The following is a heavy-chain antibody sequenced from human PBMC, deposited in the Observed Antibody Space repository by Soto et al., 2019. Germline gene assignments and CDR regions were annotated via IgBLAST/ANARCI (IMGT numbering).Heavy chain of an antibody. J-gene: IGHJ4*02. D-gene: IGHD2-2*01. CDR1: GGSISSGGYY. CDR3: ASGYSTSPSYFDY. CDR2: IYYSGST. V-gene: IGHV4-31*03. Sequence: SETLSLTCTVSGGSISSGGYYWTWIRQHPGKGLEWIGYIYYSGSTYYNPSLKSRVSILLDTSKNQFSLKLSSVTAADTALYYCASGYSTSPSYFDYWGQGALVTVSS.